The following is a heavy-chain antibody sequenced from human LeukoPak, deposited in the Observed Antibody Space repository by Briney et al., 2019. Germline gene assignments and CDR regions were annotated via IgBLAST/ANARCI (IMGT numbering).Heavy chain of an antibody. CDR2: IYTRGCT. Sequence: PSETLALTCAVSGGSISSYYWSWIRQPAGKGLEGSGRIYTRGCTNYNPALQGRVTMSVDTSKNQSSLKLTSVPAADTAVYYCTSPTLGRGYKFFDYWGQGTLVTVSS. D-gene: IGHD5-24*01. J-gene: IGHJ4*02. CDR1: GGSISSYY. V-gene: IGHV4-4*07. CDR3: TSPTLGRGYKFFDY.